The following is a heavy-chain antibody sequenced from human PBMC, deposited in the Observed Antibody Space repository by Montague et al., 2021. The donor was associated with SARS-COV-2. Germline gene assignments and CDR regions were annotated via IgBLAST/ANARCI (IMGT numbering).Heavy chain of an antibody. Sequence: SETLSLTCAVYGGSFSDYYWSWIRQPPGKGLEWIGDINHSGSTNYNPSLKSRVSISLDTSKNQFSLKVSSVTAADTAVYYCARGSKIEILFNYYYYMDVWGQGTTVTVSS. CDR2: INHSGST. CDR3: ARGSKIEILFNYYYYMDV. CDR1: GGSFSDYY. D-gene: IGHD5-24*01. J-gene: IGHJ6*03. V-gene: IGHV4-34*01.